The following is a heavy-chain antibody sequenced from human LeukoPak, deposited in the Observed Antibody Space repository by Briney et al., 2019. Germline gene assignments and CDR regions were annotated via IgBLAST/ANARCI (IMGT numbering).Heavy chain of an antibody. CDR1: GFTLSSYW. D-gene: IGHD5-24*01. Sequence: PGGSLRLSRVASGFTLSSYWTSWVRQAPGKGLEWLANIKQDGSEKYYVDSVKGRFTISRDNAKNSLYLQMNSLRAEDTAVYYCARASHGLDVWGQGTTVTVSS. V-gene: IGHV3-7*03. J-gene: IGHJ6*02. CDR2: IKQDGSEK. CDR3: ARASHGLDV.